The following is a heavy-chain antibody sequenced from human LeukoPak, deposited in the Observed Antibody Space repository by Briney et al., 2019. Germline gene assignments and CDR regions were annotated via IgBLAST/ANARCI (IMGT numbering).Heavy chain of an antibody. CDR2: INNSGST. V-gene: IGHV4-34*01. D-gene: IGHD6-13*01. CDR3: SRIAAAGTPPDY. CDR1: GGSFSGYY. Sequence: SETVSLTCAVYGGSFSGYYWSWIRQPPGKGLEWIGEINNSGSTNYNPSLKSRVTISVDTSKNQFSLKLSSVTAADTAVYYCSRIAAAGTPPDYWGQGTLVTVSS. J-gene: IGHJ4*02.